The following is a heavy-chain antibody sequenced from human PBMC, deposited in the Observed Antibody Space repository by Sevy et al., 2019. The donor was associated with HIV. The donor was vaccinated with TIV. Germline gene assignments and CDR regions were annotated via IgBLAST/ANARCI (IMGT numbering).Heavy chain of an antibody. CDR2: IFGSGDVT. CDR3: AGARYDTSGSFDAFDI. J-gene: IGHJ3*02. D-gene: IGHD3-22*01. V-gene: IGHV3-23*01. Sequence: GGSLRLSCAASGFSFSSYAMNWVRQAPGKGLEWVSTIFGSGDVTYYADSVKGRFTISRDKSKNTLYLQTHSLRAEDTAVYYCAGARYDTSGSFDAFDIWGQGTMVTVSS. CDR1: GFSFSSYA.